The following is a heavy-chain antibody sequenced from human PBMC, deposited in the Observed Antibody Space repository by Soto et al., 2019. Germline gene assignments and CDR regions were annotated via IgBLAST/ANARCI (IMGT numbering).Heavy chain of an antibody. D-gene: IGHD2-15*01. V-gene: IGHV4-31*01. Sequence: QVQLQESGPGLVKPSQTLSLTCSVSGGSISSGGYYWSWIRQPPGKCLDWIGYIYYSANTHYNPSRQCLVSISSATSTNQVSLNLSSVTAADTDVYYCARSGWNSYYHGMDVWGQGTTVTVSS. J-gene: IGHJ6*02. CDR2: IYYSANT. CDR3: ARSGWNSYYHGMDV. CDR1: GGSISSGGYY.